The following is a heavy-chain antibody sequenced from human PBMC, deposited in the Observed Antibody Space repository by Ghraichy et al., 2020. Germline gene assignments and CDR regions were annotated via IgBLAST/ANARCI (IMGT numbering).Heavy chain of an antibody. Sequence: GGSLRLSCAASGFTVSSNYMSWVRQAPGKGLEWVSVIYSGGSTYYADSVKGRFTISRDNSKNTLYLQMNSLRAEDTAVYYCARVYSGYDINGAYYFDYWGQGTLVIVSS. V-gene: IGHV3-53*01. J-gene: IGHJ4*02. CDR2: IYSGGST. CDR3: ARVYSGYDINGAYYFDY. CDR1: GFTVSSNY. D-gene: IGHD5-12*01.